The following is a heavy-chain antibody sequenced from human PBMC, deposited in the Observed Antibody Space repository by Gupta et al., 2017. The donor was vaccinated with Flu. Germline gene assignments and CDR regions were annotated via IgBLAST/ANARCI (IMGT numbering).Heavy chain of an antibody. V-gene: IGHV4-34*01. CDR3: ARGGGFGDYQTYYYGMDV. Sequence: QVQLQPWGAGLLKPSETLSLTCAVYGGSFSGYYWSWLLHPPGKGLEWIGEINHSGSTNYNPSLKSRVTISVDTSKNQFSLKLSSVTAADTAVYYCARGGGFGDYQTYYYGMDVWGQGTTVTVSS. J-gene: IGHJ6*02. CDR1: GGSFSGYY. D-gene: IGHD4-17*01. CDR2: INHSGST.